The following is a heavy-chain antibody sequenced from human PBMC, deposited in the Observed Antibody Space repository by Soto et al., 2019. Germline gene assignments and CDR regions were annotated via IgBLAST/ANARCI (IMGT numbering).Heavy chain of an antibody. V-gene: IGHV5-51*01. D-gene: IGHD3-9*01. CDR2: IYPGDSDT. CDR3: ARTNYDILTGYYPAEYFQH. CDR1: GYSFTSYW. Sequence: LGESLKISCKGSGYSFTSYWIGWVRQMPGKGLEWMGIIYPGDSDTRYSPSFQGQVTISADKSISTAYLQWSSLKASDTAMYYCARTNYDILTGYYPAEYFQHWGQGTLVTVS. J-gene: IGHJ1*01.